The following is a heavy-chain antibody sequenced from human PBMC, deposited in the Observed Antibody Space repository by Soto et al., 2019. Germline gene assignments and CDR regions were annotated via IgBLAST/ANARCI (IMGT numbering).Heavy chain of an antibody. D-gene: IGHD3-22*01. Sequence: SETLSLTCTVSGGSISTSSYYWGWIRQPPGKGLEWIGYIYYSGSTNYNPSLKSRVTISVDTSKNQFSLKLSSVTAADTAVYYCAREGYYDSSGYQHWSTYSFDYWGQGTLVTVSS. CDR2: IYYSGST. J-gene: IGHJ4*02. CDR1: GGSISTSSYY. CDR3: AREGYYDSSGYQHWSTYSFDY. V-gene: IGHV4-61*01.